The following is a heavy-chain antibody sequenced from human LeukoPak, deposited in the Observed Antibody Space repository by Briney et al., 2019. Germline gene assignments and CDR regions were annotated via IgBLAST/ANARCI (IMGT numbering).Heavy chain of an antibody. CDR1: GDSINSGGYC. CDR3: AGSEALITPPPYGMGV. Sequence: PSETLSLTCTLSGDSINSGGYCWNWFRQLPGKGLEWIGYIYSSGNTFYNPSLKSRVIISVDTSKNQFSLKLSSVTAADTALYYCAGSEALITPPPYGMGVWGQGTKVTVSS. CDR2: IYSSGNT. V-gene: IGHV4-31*03. D-gene: IGHD3-10*01. J-gene: IGHJ6*02.